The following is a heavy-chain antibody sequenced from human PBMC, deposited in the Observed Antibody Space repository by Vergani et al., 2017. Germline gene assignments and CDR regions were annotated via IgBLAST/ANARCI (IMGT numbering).Heavy chain of an antibody. J-gene: IGHJ6*03. CDR3: AGGEWKWPRYYYYMDV. CDR2: IIPIFGTA. Sequence: QVQLVQSGAEVKKPGSSVKVSCKASGGTFSSYAISWVRRAPGQGLEWMGGIIPIFGTANYAQKFQGRVTITADESTSTAYMELSSLRSEAPAVYYCAGGEWKWPRYYYYMDVWGKGTTVTVSS. D-gene: IGHD3-3*01. CDR1: GGTFSSYA. V-gene: IGHV1-69*01.